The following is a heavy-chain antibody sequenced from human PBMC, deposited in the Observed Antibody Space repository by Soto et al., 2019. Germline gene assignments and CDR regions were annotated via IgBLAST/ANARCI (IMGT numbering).Heavy chain of an antibody. CDR3: AKGLLIMVRKVIIPPQYYYGMDV. CDR2: VSSGGST. J-gene: IGHJ6*02. V-gene: IGHV3-23*01. Sequence: HPGGSLRLSCAASGFTFTNYAMGWVRQAPGKGLEWVSVVSSGGSTYYADSVTGRFTVSRDNSKNTLSLQMNSLRAEDTAVYYCAKGLLIMVRKVIIPPQYYYGMDVWGQGTTVTVSS. D-gene: IGHD3-10*01. CDR1: GFTFTNYA.